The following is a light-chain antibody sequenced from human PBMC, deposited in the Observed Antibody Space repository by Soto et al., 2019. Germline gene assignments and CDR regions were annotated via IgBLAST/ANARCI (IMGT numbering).Light chain of an antibody. J-gene: IGKJ1*01. V-gene: IGKV3-20*01. CDR3: QQYGTSPRT. Sequence: EIVLTQSPGTMSLSPGERVTLSCRASQTVTRSYLAWYQQKPGQAPRLLIYGASIRATGIPDRFSGSGSGTDFTLTISRLEPEDFAAYYCQQYGTSPRTFGQGTKVDIK. CDR1: QTVTRSY. CDR2: GAS.